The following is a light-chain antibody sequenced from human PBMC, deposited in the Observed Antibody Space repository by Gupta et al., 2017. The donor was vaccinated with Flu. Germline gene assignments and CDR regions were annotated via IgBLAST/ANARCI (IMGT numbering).Light chain of an antibody. CDR1: QSINTW. Sequence: DIQMTQSPSTLSASVGDRVTITCRASQSINTWLAWYQQRPGKPPNLLIYQASSLGRGVPSRFSGSGSGTDFTLTISSLQPDDSATYYGQQYKSWWTFGQGTKVQIK. CDR2: QAS. V-gene: IGKV1-5*03. CDR3: QQYKSWWT. J-gene: IGKJ1*01.